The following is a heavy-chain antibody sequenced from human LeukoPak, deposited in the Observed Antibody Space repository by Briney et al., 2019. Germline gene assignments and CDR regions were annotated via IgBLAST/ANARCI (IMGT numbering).Heavy chain of an antibody. D-gene: IGHD3-22*01. V-gene: IGHV3-23*01. J-gene: IGHJ4*02. CDR1: GLSFISSA. Sequence: GGSLRLSCAASGLSFISSAMSWGRQAPGKGREWVSAISGSGGSTYYADAVKGRFTISRDNSKNTLYLQMNSLRAEDTAVYYCANSDPRWYYDSSGRRPSYFDYWGQGTLVTVSS. CDR3: ANSDPRWYYDSSGRRPSYFDY. CDR2: ISGSGGST.